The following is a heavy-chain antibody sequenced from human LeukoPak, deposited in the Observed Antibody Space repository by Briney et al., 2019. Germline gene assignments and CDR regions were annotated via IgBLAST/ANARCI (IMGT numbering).Heavy chain of an antibody. Sequence: ASVKVSCKASGYTLTSYDINWVRQATGQGLEWMGWMNPNSSNTGYAQKFQGRVTMTRNTSISTAYMELSSLRSEDTAVYYCAKADWGSNTHTTDYWGQGTLVTVSS. CDR1: GYTLTSYD. J-gene: IGHJ4*02. V-gene: IGHV1-8*01. CDR2: MNPNSSNT. D-gene: IGHD7-27*01. CDR3: AKADWGSNTHTTDY.